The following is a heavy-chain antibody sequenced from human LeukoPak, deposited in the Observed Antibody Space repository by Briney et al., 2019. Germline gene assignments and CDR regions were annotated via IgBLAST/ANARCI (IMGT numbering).Heavy chain of an antibody. CDR3: ARHKKVVDVDTFNRFDP. CDR2: VYQSGTT. Sequence: PSETLSLTCTVSGGSISSGGDHWGWIRQPPGKGLEWIGTVYQSGTTYSSPSLKSRVTMSVDRSKNQFSLDLRSVSAADTAVYYCARHKKVVDVDTFNRFDPWGQGTLVTVSS. J-gene: IGHJ5*02. D-gene: IGHD5-18*01. CDR1: GGSISSGGDH. V-gene: IGHV4-39*01.